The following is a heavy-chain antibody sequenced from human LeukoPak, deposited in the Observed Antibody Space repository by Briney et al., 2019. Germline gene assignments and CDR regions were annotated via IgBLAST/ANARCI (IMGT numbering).Heavy chain of an antibody. Sequence: SETLSLTCSVSGGSISSFYWSWIRQPPGKGLEWIGYIYYSGSTNYNPSLKSRVTMSVDTSKIQFSLKLSSVTAADTAVYYCARRCSSDSCAFDYWGQGTLVTVSS. J-gene: IGHJ4*02. CDR1: GGSISSFY. CDR2: IYYSGST. V-gene: IGHV4-59*08. CDR3: ARRCSSDSCAFDY. D-gene: IGHD2-2*01.